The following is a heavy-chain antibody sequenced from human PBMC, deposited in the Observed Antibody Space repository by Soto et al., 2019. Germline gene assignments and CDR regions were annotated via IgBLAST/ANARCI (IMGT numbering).Heavy chain of an antibody. CDR1: GGSFSGYY. J-gene: IGHJ4*02. CDR3: ARGSTLGYCSGGSCYFCDY. V-gene: IGHV4-34*01. CDR2: INHSGRT. Sequence: QVQLQQWGAGLLKPSETLSLTCAVYGGSFSGYYWSWIRQPPGKGLEWIGVINHSGRTNYNPSLKSRFNISVDTSKNQFSLNLSPVTAADTAVYYCARGSTLGYCSGGSCYFCDYGGQGTLVTVSS. D-gene: IGHD2-15*01.